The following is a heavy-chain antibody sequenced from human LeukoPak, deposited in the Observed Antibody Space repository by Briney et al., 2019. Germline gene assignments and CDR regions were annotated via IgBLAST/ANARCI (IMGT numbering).Heavy chain of an antibody. J-gene: IGHJ6*02. CDR3: AKNGGPHGMDV. D-gene: IGHD3-16*01. Sequence: GGSLRLSCAASGFTFSSYEMNWVRQAPGKGLEWVSYISSNGRTIYNADSVKGRFTISRDNAKNSLYLQMNSLRVEDTAVYYCAKNGGPHGMDVWGQGTTVTVSS. CDR1: GFTFSSYE. CDR2: ISSNGRTI. V-gene: IGHV3-48*03.